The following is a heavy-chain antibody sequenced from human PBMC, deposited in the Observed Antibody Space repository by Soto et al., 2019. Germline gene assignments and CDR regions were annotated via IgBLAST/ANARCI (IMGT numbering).Heavy chain of an antibody. CDR3: AKGATIFGVVPTDWFDP. V-gene: IGHV3-30*18. Sequence: LRLSCAASGFTFSSYGMHWVRQAPGKGLEWVAVISYDGSNKYYADSVKGRFTISRDNSKNTLYLQMNSLRAEDTAVYYCAKGATIFGVVPTDWFDPWGQGTLVTVSS. CDR2: ISYDGSNK. CDR1: GFTFSSYG. D-gene: IGHD3-3*01. J-gene: IGHJ5*02.